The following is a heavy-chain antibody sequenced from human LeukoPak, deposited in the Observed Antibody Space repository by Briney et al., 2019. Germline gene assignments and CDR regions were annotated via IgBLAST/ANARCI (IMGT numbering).Heavy chain of an antibody. V-gene: IGHV4-34*01. CDR3: AIRPRYCSGGSCYSVHY. Sequence: SETLSLTCAVYGGSFSGYYWSWIRQPPGKGLEWIGEINHSGSTNYNPSLKSRVTISVDTSKNQFSLKLSSVTAADTAVYYCAIRPRYCSGGSCYSVHYWGQGTLVTVSS. CDR1: GGSFSGYY. J-gene: IGHJ4*02. D-gene: IGHD2-15*01. CDR2: INHSGST.